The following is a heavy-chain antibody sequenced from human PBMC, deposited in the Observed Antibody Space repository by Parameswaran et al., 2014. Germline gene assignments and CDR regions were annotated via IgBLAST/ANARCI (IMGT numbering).Heavy chain of an antibody. J-gene: IGHJ5*02. CDR1: GYTFTSYG. D-gene: IGHD1-26*01. V-gene: IGHV1-18*01. Sequence: ASVKVSCKASGYTFTSYGISWVRQAPGQGLEWMGWISAYNGNTNYAQKLQGRVTMTTDTSTSTAYMELRSLRSDDTAVYYCARVEVGRGSYQGLSWFDPWGQGTLVTVSS. CDR2: ISAYNGNT. CDR3: ARVEVGRGSYQGLSWFDP.